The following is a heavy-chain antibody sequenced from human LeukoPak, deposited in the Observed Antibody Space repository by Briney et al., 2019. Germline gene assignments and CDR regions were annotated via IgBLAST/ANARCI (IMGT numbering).Heavy chain of an antibody. J-gene: IGHJ4*02. D-gene: IGHD2-2*01. V-gene: IGHV3-53*01. Sequence: WGSLRLSCAASGFTVSGNYMSWVRQAPGKGLEWVSVIYSSGSTYYADSVKGRFTISRDNSKNTLYLQMNSLRPEDTAVYYCARGGRYCSSTSCASAGFDYWGQGTLVTVSS. CDR2: IYSSGST. CDR1: GFTVSGNY. CDR3: ARGGRYCSSTSCASAGFDY.